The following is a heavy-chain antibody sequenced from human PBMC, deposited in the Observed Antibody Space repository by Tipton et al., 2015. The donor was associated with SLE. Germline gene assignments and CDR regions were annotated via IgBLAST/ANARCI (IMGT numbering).Heavy chain of an antibody. V-gene: IGHV4-59*12. CDR2: IYYSGST. CDR1: GGSISSYY. D-gene: IGHD3-9*01. Sequence: TLSLTCTVSGGSISSYYWSWIRQPPGKGLEWIGYIYYSGSTNYNPSLKSRVTISVDTSKNQFSLKLTSVTAADTAVYLCARRNYDVLTGYYDGFDIWGHGTVVTVSS. CDR3: ARRNYDVLTGYYDGFDI. J-gene: IGHJ3*02.